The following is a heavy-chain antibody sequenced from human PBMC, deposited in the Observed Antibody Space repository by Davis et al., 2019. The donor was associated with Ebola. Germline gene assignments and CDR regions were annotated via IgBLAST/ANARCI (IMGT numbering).Heavy chain of an antibody. CDR3: ARCKWELPDDY. CDR1: GYTFTSYA. V-gene: IGHV1-69*06. CDR2: IIPIFGTA. D-gene: IGHD1-26*01. J-gene: IGHJ4*02. Sequence: SVKVSCKASGYTFTSYAISWVRQAPGQELEWMGGIIPIFGTANYAQKLLGRVTNTADKSTSTAYMELSSLRSEDTAVYYCARCKWELPDDYWGQGTLVTVSS.